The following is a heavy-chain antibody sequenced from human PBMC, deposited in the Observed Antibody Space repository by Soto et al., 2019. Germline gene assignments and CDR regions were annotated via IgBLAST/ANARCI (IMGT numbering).Heavy chain of an antibody. D-gene: IGHD3-9*01. CDR3: ARAGPYDILTGYYNGMQV. CDR1: VGSISSGGYY. CDR2: IYYSGST. V-gene: IGHV4-31*03. Sequence: SETLSLTCTFSVGSISSGGYYCSWIRQHPWKGLEWIGYIYYSGSTYYNPSLKSRVTISVDTSKNQFSLKLSSVTAADTAVYYCARAGPYDILTGYYNGMQVWGQGTTVSVS. J-gene: IGHJ6*01.